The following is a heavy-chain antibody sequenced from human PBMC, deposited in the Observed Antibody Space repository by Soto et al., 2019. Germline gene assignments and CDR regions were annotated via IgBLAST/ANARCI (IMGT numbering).Heavy chain of an antibody. CDR1: GGSVSSGSYY. CDR3: AREEVGAGGTGLRLVDD. D-gene: IGHD5-12*01. Sequence: SETLSLTCTVSGGSVSSGSYYWSWIRQPPGKGLEWIGYIYYSGSTNYNPSLKSRFTVSVDTSKTQFSLKLSSVTAADTAGHYCAREEVGAGGTGLRLVDDWGQGTLVTVSS. J-gene: IGHJ4*02. CDR2: IYYSGST. V-gene: IGHV4-61*01.